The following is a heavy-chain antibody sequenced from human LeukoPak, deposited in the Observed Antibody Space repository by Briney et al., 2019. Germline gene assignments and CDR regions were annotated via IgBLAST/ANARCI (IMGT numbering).Heavy chain of an antibody. D-gene: IGHD7-27*01. CDR1: QFTFNIFW. Sequence: GGSLRVSCVASQFTFNIFWMGWVRQAPGKGLEWVANVKEDGSEKYYLDSVRGRFTISRDNAKNSVYLQMNSLRDDDTAVYYCARVRPGFFDFWGQATAVTVSS. J-gene: IGHJ4*02. V-gene: IGHV3-7*01. CDR3: ARVRPGFFDF. CDR2: VKEDGSEK.